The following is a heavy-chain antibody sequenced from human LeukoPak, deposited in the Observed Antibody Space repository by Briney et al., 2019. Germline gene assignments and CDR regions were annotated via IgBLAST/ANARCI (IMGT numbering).Heavy chain of an antibody. V-gene: IGHV1-46*01. Sequence: ASVKVSCKASGYTFTSYYMHWVRQAPGQGLEWMGIINPSGGSTSYAQKFQGRVTMTRDTSTSTVYMELSSLRSEDTAVYYCARWGCSSTSCYTRGADYWGQGTLVTVSS. D-gene: IGHD2-2*02. CDR1: GYTFTSYY. CDR3: ARWGCSSTSCYTRGADY. CDR2: INPSGGST. J-gene: IGHJ4*02.